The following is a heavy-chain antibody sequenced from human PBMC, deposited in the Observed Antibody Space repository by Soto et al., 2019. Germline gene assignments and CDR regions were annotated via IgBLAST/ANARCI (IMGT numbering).Heavy chain of an antibody. V-gene: IGHV1-8*01. Sequence: ASVKVSCKASGYTFTSYDINWVRQATGQGLEWVGWMNPHSGNTGYAQKFQGRVTMTMNTSISTAYMELTSLRSEDTAEYYCAKGGRPGHINDILTPFDYWGQGTLVTVSS. CDR3: AKGGRPGHINDILTPFDY. CDR2: MNPHSGNT. J-gene: IGHJ4*02. CDR1: GYTFTSYD. D-gene: IGHD3-9*01.